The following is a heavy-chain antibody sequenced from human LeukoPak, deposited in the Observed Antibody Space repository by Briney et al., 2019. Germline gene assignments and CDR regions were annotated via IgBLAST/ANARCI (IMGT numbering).Heavy chain of an antibody. CDR3: AKGGEIQLWLSYFDY. V-gene: IGHV3-23*01. CDR2: ISGSGGST. Sequence: GGSLRLSCAASGFTFSSYAMSWVRQAPGKGLEWVSAISGSGGSTYYADSVKGRFTASRDNSKNTLYLQMNSLRAEDTAVYYCAKGGEIQLWLSYFDYWGQGTLVTVSS. J-gene: IGHJ4*02. CDR1: GFTFSSYA. D-gene: IGHD5-18*01.